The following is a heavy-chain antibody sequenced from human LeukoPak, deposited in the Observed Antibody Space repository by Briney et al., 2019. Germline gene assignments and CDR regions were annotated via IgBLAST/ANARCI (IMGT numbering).Heavy chain of an antibody. D-gene: IGHD4-23*01. Sequence: EPGVSLRLSCAASGFTFSNYDMNWVRQAPGKGPEWVSAINDGGYNTYYADSVRGRFTISRDNAKNTLYLQMNSLRAEDTAVYYCAKKETVVSPGNYFDHWGQGTLVTVSS. CDR2: INDGGYNT. V-gene: IGHV3-23*01. CDR1: GFTFSNYD. CDR3: AKKETVVSPGNYFDH. J-gene: IGHJ4*02.